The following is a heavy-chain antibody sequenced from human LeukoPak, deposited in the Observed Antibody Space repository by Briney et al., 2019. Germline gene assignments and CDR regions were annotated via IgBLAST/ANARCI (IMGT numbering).Heavy chain of an antibody. Sequence: ASVKVSCKASGYTXNSYDISGVRQAPGQGLEWMAWISTYNGNTDYAQKVQGRATMTTDTSTSTAYMELRSLRSDDTAVYYCARVLRYDFWSAYYFDYWGQGTLVTVSS. J-gene: IGHJ4*02. CDR3: ARVLRYDFWSAYYFDY. CDR2: ISTYNGNT. V-gene: IGHV1-18*01. CDR1: GYTXNSYD. D-gene: IGHD3-3*01.